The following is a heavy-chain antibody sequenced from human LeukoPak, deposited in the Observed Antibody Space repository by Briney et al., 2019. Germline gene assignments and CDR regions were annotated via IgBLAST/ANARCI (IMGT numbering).Heavy chain of an antibody. V-gene: IGHV1-69*04. J-gene: IGHJ4*02. CDR2: IIPILGIA. Sequence: GASVKVSCKASGGTFSSYAISWVRQAPGQGLEWMGRIIPILGIANYAQKFQGRVTITRNTSISTAYMGLSSLRSEDTAVYYCARGETQHDYWGQGTLVIVSS. CDR1: GGTFSSYA. D-gene: IGHD6-13*01. CDR3: ARGETQHDY.